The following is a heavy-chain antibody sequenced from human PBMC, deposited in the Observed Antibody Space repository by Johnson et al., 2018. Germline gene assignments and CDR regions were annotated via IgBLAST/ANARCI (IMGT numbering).Heavy chain of an antibody. Sequence: VQLVQSGGGLVKPGGSLRLSCAASGFTFTSYNMNWVRQAPGKGLEWVSSISAGGYYIYYANSMNGRSTISRDNDKNLLYLQMNTLIVYDTAVYYCSSDNCGKQSRSPLSLWGQGTLVTVSA. J-gene: IGHJ4*02. CDR1: GFTFTSYN. V-gene: IGHV3-21*01. CDR2: ISAGGYYI. D-gene: IGHD2-21*01. CDR3: SSDNCGKQSRSPLSL.